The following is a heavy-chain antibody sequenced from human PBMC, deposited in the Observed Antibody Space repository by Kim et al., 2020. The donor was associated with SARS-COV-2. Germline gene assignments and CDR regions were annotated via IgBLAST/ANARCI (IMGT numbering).Heavy chain of an antibody. V-gene: IGHV3-48*03. CDR1: GFTFSSYE. J-gene: IGHJ6*03. Sequence: GGSLRRSCAASGFTFSSYEMNWVRQAPGKGLEWVSYISSSGSTIYYADSVKGRFTISRDNAKNSLYLQMNSLRAEDTAVYYCAGGLRLGELSLYPYYYYYYMDVWGKGTTVTVSS. CDR2: ISSSGSTI. D-gene: IGHD3-16*02. CDR3: AGGLRLGELSLYPYYYYYYMDV.